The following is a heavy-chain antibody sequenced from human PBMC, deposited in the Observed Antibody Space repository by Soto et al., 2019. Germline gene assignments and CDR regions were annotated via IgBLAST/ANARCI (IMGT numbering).Heavy chain of an antibody. Sequence: SETLSLTCTVSGGSISSYYWSWIRQPPGKGLEWIGYIYCSGSTNYNPSLKSRVTILVDTSKNQFSLKLSSVTAADTAVYYCARGELRVYYYYMDVWGKGTTVTVSS. CDR1: GGSISSYY. CDR2: IYCSGST. D-gene: IGHD1-7*01. V-gene: IGHV4-59*01. J-gene: IGHJ6*03. CDR3: ARGELRVYYYYMDV.